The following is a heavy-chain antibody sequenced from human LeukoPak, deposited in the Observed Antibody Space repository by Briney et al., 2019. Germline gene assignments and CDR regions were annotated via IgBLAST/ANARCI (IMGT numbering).Heavy chain of an antibody. Sequence: SVKVSCTASGGTFSSYAISWVRQAPGQGLEWMGRIIPILGIANYAQTFQGRVTITTDESTSTAYMELSSLRSEDTAVYYCARMAPVEARNRRDGYNDAFDIWGQGTMVTVSS. D-gene: IGHD5-24*01. CDR3: ARMAPVEARNRRDGYNDAFDI. CDR2: IIPILGIA. V-gene: IGHV1-69*04. J-gene: IGHJ3*02. CDR1: GGTFSSYA.